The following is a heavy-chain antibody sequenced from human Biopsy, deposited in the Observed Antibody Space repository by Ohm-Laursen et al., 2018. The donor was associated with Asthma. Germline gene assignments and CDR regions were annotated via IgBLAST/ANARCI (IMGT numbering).Heavy chain of an antibody. CDR3: ARKAGSCISRTCYSLDF. Sequence: SVKASCKPLGGTFNTYVIGWARQAPGQGLEWMGGINSVFGTTTYPQKFQDRVTITADDSTSTVYMELSSLRSEGTAVYYCARKAGSCISRTCYSLDFWGQGTLVTVSS. CDR1: GGTFNTYV. V-gene: IGHV1-69*01. CDR2: INSVFGTT. J-gene: IGHJ4*02. D-gene: IGHD2-2*01.